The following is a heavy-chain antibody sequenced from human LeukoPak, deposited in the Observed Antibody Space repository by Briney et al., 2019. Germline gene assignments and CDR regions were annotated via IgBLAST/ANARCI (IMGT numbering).Heavy chain of an antibody. CDR1: GYTFDSYG. CDR2: ISAYNGNT. J-gene: IGHJ6*03. CDR3: ARLYCSSTSCSPGRYYYYYYMDV. V-gene: IGHV1-18*01. Sequence: ASVKVSCKASGYTFDSYGISWVRQAPGQGLEWMGWISAYNGNTNYAQKLQGRVTMTTDRSTSTAYMELRSLRSDGTAVYYCARLYCSSTSCSPGRYYYYYYMDVWGKGTTVTVSS. D-gene: IGHD2-2*01.